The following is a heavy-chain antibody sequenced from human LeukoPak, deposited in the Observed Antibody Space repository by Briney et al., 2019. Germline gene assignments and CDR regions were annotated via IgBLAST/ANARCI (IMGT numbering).Heavy chain of an antibody. CDR3: ARHIAARLASGYYYYTDV. Sequence: SETLSLTCTVSGGFISNYYWSWIRQSPGKGLEYVGHIYYSGSSTYNPSLKSRVTFSVDTSKNQFSLRLSSVTAADTAVYYCARHIAARLASGYYYYTDVWGKGTTVTVSS. D-gene: IGHD6-6*01. J-gene: IGHJ6*03. CDR1: GGFISNYY. CDR2: IYYSGSS. V-gene: IGHV4-59*03.